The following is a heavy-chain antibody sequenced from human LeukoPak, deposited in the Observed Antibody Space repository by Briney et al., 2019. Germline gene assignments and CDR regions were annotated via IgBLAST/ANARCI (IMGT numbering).Heavy chain of an antibody. Sequence: SQTLSLTCAVSGGSISSGGYSWSWIRQPPGKGLEWIGYIYHSGSTYYNPSLESRATISVDTSKNHFSLKMSSVTAADTAVYYCARSSGTGTFSYWGQGTLVTVSS. D-gene: IGHD6-25*01. CDR3: ARSSGTGTFSY. V-gene: IGHV4-30-2*01. CDR2: IYHSGST. CDR1: GGSISSGGYS. J-gene: IGHJ4*02.